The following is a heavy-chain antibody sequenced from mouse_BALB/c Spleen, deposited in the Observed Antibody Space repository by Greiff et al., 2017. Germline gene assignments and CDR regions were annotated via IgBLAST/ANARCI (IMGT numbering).Heavy chain of an antibody. V-gene: IGHV14-3*02. CDR2: IDPANGNT. J-gene: IGHJ3*01. CDR3: ASDSSGYGAY. Sequence: EVMLVESGAELVKPGASVKLSCTASGFNIKDTYMHWVKQRPEQGLEWIGRIDPANGNTKYDPKFQGKATITADTSSNTAYLQLSSLTSEDTAVYYCASDSSGYGAYWGQGTLVTVSA. D-gene: IGHD3-2*01. CDR1: GFNIKDTY.